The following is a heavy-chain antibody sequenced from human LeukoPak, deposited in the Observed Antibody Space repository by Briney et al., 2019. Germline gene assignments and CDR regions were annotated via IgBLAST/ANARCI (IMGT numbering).Heavy chain of an antibody. CDR2: IYYSGST. J-gene: IGHJ4*02. V-gene: IGHV4-59*01. CDR1: GGSINSYY. Sequence: PSETLSLTCSVSGGSINSYYWNWIRQPPGKGLEWIGYIYYSGSTNYNPSLKSRVTISVDTSKNQFSLRLSSVTAADTAVYYCARVSRWNDWACEGWGQGTLVTVSS. CDR3: ARVSRWNDWACEG. D-gene: IGHD1-1*01.